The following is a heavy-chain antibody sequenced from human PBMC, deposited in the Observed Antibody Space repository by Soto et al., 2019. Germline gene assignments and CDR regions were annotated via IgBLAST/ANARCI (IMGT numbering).Heavy chain of an antibody. V-gene: IGHV3-23*01. CDR2: ISGSGGST. CDR3: AREGLDTAGFFDI. J-gene: IGHJ3*02. CDR1: GFTFSSYA. Sequence: LRLSCAASGFTFSSYAMSWVRQAPGKGLEWVSAISGSGGSTYYADSVKGRFTISRDNSKNTLYLQMNSLRAEDMAVYYCAREGLDTAGFFDIWGQGXMVTVSS. D-gene: IGHD6-13*01.